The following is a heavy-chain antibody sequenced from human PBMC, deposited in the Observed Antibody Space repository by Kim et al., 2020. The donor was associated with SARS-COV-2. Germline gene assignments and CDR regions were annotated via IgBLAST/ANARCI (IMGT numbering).Heavy chain of an antibody. V-gene: IGHV3-21*01. Sequence: GGSLRLFCAASGFTFSSYSMNWVRQAPGKGLEWVSSISSSSSYIYYADSVKGRFTISRDNAKNSLYLQMNSLRAEDTAVYYCARDSAFTIFGVVTADYGMDVWGQGTTVTVSS. CDR1: GFTFSSYS. D-gene: IGHD3-3*01. J-gene: IGHJ6*02. CDR2: ISSSSSYI. CDR3: ARDSAFTIFGVVTADYGMDV.